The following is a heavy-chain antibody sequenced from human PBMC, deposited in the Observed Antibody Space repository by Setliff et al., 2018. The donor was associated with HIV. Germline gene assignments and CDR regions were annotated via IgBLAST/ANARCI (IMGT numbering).Heavy chain of an antibody. V-gene: IGHV1-69*05. J-gene: IGHJ4*02. CDR2: IIPIFGTP. D-gene: IGHD5-12*01. CDR1: GGTFSSYA. Sequence: SVKVSCKASGGTFSSYAISWVRQAPGQGLEWMGRIIPIFGTPNYAQKFQGWVTMTRDTSISTAYMELSRLRSDDTAVYYCARDAGYSGSAWNYWGQGTLVTVSS. CDR3: ARDAGYSGSAWNY.